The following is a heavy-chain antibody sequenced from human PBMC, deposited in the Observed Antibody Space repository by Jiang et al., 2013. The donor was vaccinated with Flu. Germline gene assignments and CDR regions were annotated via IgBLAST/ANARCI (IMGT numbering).Heavy chain of an antibody. CDR2: IYYSGRT. D-gene: IGHD3-3*01. Sequence: PGLVKPSETLSLTCTVSGGSVSSTGYYWGWIRQPPGKGLEWIGSIYYSGRTYYNPSLKSRVTISVDTSKNQFSLKLSSVTAADTAVYYCARLLHSTIFGVVRYVFDPWGQGTLVTVSS. CDR3: ARLLHSTIFGVVRYVFDP. CDR1: GGSVSSTGYY. J-gene: IGHJ5*02. V-gene: IGHV4-39*07.